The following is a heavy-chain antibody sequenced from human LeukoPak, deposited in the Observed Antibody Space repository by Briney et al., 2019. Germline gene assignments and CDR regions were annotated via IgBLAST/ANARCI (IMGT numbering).Heavy chain of an antibody. V-gene: IGHV3-33*01. CDR3: ARVSPTYDNDY. J-gene: IGHJ4*02. Sequence: HPGGSLRLSCAASGFTFSSYGMPWVRQAPGKGLEWVAVIWYDGSNKYYADSVKGRFTISRDNSKNTLYLQMNSLRAEDTAVYYCARVSPTYDNDYWGQGTLVTVSS. CDR1: GFTFSSYG. D-gene: IGHD3-22*01. CDR2: IWYDGSNK.